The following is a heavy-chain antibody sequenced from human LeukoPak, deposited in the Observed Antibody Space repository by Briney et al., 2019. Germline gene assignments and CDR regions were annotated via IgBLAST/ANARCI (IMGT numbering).Heavy chain of an antibody. V-gene: IGHV3-23*01. CDR3: AKDSGFRVVTNWFDP. CDR1: GFTFSSYA. D-gene: IGHD2-21*01. J-gene: IGHJ5*02. CDR2: ISGSGGST. Sequence: GGSLRLSCAASGFTFSSYAMSWVRQAPGKGLEWVSAISGSGGSTYYADSVKGRFTISRDNSKNTLYLQMNSLRAEDTAVYYCAKDSGFRVVTNWFDPWGQGTLVTVSS.